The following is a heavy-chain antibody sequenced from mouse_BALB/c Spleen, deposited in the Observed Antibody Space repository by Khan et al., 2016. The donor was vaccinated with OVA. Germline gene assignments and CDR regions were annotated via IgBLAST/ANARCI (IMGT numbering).Heavy chain of an antibody. CDR1: GYSITSGYA. J-gene: IGHJ2*01. Sequence: VQLKESGPGLVKPSQSLSLTCTVTGYSITSGYAWNWIRQFPGNKLEWIGYISYSGVTSYTPSLKSRISITRDTTKNQFFLQLNSVTTEDTATYYCARGNYYGYYVDYWGQGTTLTVSS. D-gene: IGHD1-1*01. CDR2: ISYSGVT. V-gene: IGHV3-2*02. CDR3: ARGNYYGYYVDY.